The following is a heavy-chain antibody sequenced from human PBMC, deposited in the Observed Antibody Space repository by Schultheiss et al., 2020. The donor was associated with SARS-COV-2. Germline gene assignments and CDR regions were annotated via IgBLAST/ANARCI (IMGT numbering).Heavy chain of an antibody. V-gene: IGHV1-2*06. D-gene: IGHD3-22*01. CDR3: ARSYYDSSGYYYPGPITYFQH. J-gene: IGHJ1*01. CDR2: INANSGGT. CDR1: GYTFTGYY. Sequence: ASVKVSCKASGYTFTGYYMHWVRQAPGQGLEWMGRINANSGGTNYAQKFQGRVTMTRDTSISTAYMELSRLRSDDTAMYYCARSYYDSSGYYYPGPITYFQHWGQGTLVTVSS.